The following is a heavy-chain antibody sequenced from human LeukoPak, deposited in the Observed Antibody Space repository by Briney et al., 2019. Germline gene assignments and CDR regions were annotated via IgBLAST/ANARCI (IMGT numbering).Heavy chain of an antibody. CDR1: GGSISSSNW. V-gene: IGHV4-4*02. D-gene: IGHD3-10*01. Sequence: PSGTLSLTCAVSGGSISSSNWWSWVRQPPGKGLEWIGEIYHSGSTNYNPSLKSRVTILVDKSKNQFSLKLSSVTAADTAVYYCARKGGYGSGSYYNFKRDRYYYYYMDVWGKGTTVTVSS. J-gene: IGHJ6*03. CDR2: IYHSGST. CDR3: ARKGGYGSGSYYNFKRDRYYYYYMDV.